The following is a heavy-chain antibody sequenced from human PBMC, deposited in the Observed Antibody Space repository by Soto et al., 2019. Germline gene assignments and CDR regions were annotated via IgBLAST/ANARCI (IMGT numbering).Heavy chain of an antibody. CDR3: ARARGYSYGSSDY. D-gene: IGHD5-18*01. CDR1: GGTFRSYA. J-gene: IGHJ4*02. Sequence: SVQVSCKASGGTFRSYAISWVRQAPGQGLEWMGGIIPIFGTANYAQKFQGRVTITADESTSTAYMELSSLRSEDTAVYYCARARGYSYGSSDYWGQGTLVTVSS. CDR2: IIPIFGTA. V-gene: IGHV1-69*13.